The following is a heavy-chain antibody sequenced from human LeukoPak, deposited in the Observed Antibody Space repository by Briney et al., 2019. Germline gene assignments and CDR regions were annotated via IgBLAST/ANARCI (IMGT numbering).Heavy chain of an antibody. CDR3: AKDAQRGFDYSNSLEK. J-gene: IGHJ4*02. D-gene: IGHD4-11*01. CDR1: KFTFSHYG. V-gene: IGHV3-33*06. CDR2: IWNDASNQ. Sequence: GGSLRLSCTASKFTFSHYGMHWVRQAPGKGLEWVAVIWNDASNQYYADSVKGRFTVSRDNSQNTLYLQMNSLRPEDTAVYYCAKDAQRGFDYSNSLEKWGQGTLVTASS.